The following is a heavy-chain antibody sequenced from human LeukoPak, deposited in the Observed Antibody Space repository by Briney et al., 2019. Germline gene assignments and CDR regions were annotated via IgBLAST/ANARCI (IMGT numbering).Heavy chain of an antibody. J-gene: IGHJ4*02. D-gene: IGHD4-17*01. Sequence: GGALRLSCAASGFTFSSYAMSWVRQAPGKGLEWVSAISGSGGSTYYADSVKGRFTISRDNSKNTLYLQMNSLRAEDTAVYYCAKVKTVTTSYFDYRGQGTLVTVSS. CDR2: ISGSGGST. CDR1: GFTFSSYA. CDR3: AKVKTVTTSYFDY. V-gene: IGHV3-23*01.